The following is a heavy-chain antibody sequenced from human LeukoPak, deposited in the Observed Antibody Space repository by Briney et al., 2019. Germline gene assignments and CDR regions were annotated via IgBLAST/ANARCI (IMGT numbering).Heavy chain of an antibody. CDR2: IIPVSGTT. V-gene: IGHV1-69*05. CDR3: AKGITAAAFDY. Sequence: ASVKVSCKASGGTFSSYSISWLRQAPGQGLDWMGNIIPVSGTTDYAQKLQGRVTMTTDTSTSTAYMELRSLRSDDTAVFYCAKGITAAAFDYWGQGTLVTVSS. D-gene: IGHD6-25*01. CDR1: GGTFSSYS. J-gene: IGHJ4*02.